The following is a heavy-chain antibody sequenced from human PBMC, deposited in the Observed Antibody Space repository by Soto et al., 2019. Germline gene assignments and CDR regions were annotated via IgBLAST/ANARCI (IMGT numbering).Heavy chain of an antibody. V-gene: IGHV3-30-3*01. CDR3: AGGGGEQEDFDY. D-gene: IGHD3-16*01. CDR2: ISYDGSNK. J-gene: IGHJ4*02. Sequence: QVQLVESGGGVVQPGRSLRLSCAASGFTFSSYAMHWVRQAPGKGLEWVAVISYDGSNKYYADSVKGRFTISRDNSKNQLDLQRNSLGGGDTAVYFRAGGGGEQEDFDYWGQGTLFTVSS. CDR1: GFTFSSYA.